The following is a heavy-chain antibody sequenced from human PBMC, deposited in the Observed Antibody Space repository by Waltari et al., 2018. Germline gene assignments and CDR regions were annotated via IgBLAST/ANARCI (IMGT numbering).Heavy chain of an antibody. CDR1: GFTFSSYG. V-gene: IGHV3-30*18. Sequence: QVQLVESGGGVVQPGRSLRLSCAASGFTFSSYGMHWVRQAPGKGREWVAVISYDGSNKYYADSVKGRFTISRDNSKNTLYLQMNSLRAEDTAVYYCANERGSYSYWGQGTLVTVSS. CDR3: ANERGSYSY. D-gene: IGHD1-26*01. J-gene: IGHJ4*02. CDR2: ISYDGSNK.